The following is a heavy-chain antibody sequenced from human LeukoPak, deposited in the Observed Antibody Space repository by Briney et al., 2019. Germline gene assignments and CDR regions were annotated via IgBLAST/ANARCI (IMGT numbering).Heavy chain of an antibody. J-gene: IGHJ3*02. CDR2: ISTYSGNT. CDR3: ARDQGGGWFGESDSFDI. CDR1: GYMFSDYG. D-gene: IGHD3-10*01. Sequence: GASVKVSCKPSGYMFSDYGISWVRQAPGQGLEWMGWISTYSGNTNYAQNLRDRVSMTRDTSTSTVYMELRSLRSDDTAVYYCARDQGGGWFGESDSFDIWGQGTRLTVPS. V-gene: IGHV1-18*01.